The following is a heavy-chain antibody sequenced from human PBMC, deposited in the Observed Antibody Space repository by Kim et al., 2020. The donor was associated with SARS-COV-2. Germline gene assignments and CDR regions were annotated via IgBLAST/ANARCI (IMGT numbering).Heavy chain of an antibody. CDR1: GDSISSSPFY. J-gene: IGHJ4*01. V-gene: IGHV4-39*01. Sequence: SETLSLTCTVSGDSISSSPFYWGWIRQPPGKGLEWIGSIYFSGSTYHNPSLKSRVPISVDTSKNQFSLKVTSVSAADTAVYYCARHSGPYASSWFDYWG. CDR3: ARHSGPYASSWFDY. CDR2: IYFSGST. D-gene: IGHD6-13*01.